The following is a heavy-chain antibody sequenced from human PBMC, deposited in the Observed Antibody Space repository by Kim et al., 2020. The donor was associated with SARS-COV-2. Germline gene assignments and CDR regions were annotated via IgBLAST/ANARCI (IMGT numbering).Heavy chain of an antibody. D-gene: IGHD3-10*01. CDR3: AIRNFYGSGTHGTGV. J-gene: IGHJ3*01. V-gene: IGHV3-33*05. CDR1: EFTFSNYG. Sequence: GGSLRLSCEVSEFTFSNYGMHWVRQAPGKGLEWVASISYDGKNKNYADSVEGRFTISRDNSKNTLYLQMNSLRVEDTALYYCAIRNFYGSGTHGTGVWG. CDR2: ISYDGKNK.